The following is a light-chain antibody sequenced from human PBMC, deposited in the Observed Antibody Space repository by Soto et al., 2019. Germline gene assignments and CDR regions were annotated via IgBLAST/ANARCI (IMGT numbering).Light chain of an antibody. CDR1: LGADLD. V-gene: IGLV1-40*01. CDR3: SSFSSITREV. Sequence: QSVLTQPPSVSGAPGQRVTISCTNLGADLDVLWYQQLPGTGPKLLINANDNRPAGVTDRFSGSKSGNTASLTISGLQTEDEADYYCSSFSSITREVFGGGTQLTVL. J-gene: IGLJ2*01. CDR2: AND.